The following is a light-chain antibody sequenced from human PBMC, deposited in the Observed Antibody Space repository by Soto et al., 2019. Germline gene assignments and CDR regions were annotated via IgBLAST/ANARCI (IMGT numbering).Light chain of an antibody. Sequence: QSVLTQPASVSGSPGQSITISCTVTSSDVGSYNLVSWYQQHPGKAPKLMIYEGSKRPSGVSNRFSGSKSGNTASLTISGLQAEGEADYYCCSYAGSLYVFGTGTKVTVL. J-gene: IGLJ1*01. CDR1: SSDVGSYNL. V-gene: IGLV2-23*01. CDR3: CSYAGSLYV. CDR2: EGS.